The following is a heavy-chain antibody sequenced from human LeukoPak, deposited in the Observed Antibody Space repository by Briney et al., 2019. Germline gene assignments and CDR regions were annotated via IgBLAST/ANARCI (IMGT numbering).Heavy chain of an antibody. D-gene: IGHD2-2*02. CDR3: AREGVPAAIPYYYYYMDV. CDR1: GFTFSSYS. V-gene: IGHV3-21*01. J-gene: IGHJ6*03. CDR2: ISSSSSSYI. Sequence: GGSLRLSCAASGFTFSSYSMNWVRQAPGKGLEWVSSISSSSSSYIYYADSVKGRFTISRDNAKNSLYLQMNSLRAEDTAVYYCAREGVPAAIPYYYYYMDVWGKGTTVTVSS.